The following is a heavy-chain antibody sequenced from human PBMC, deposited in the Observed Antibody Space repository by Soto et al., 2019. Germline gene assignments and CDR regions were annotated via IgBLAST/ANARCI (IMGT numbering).Heavy chain of an antibody. V-gene: IGHV3-30*18. J-gene: IGHJ5*02. CDR3: AKDFYARPSNWFDP. CDR2: ISYDGRNK. D-gene: IGHD3-16*01. Sequence: PGGSLRLSCAASGFTFSSYGMHWVRRAPGKGLEWVALISYDGRNKYYADSLKGRFTISRDNSKNTLYLQMNSLRVEDTAVYYCAKDFYARPSNWFDPWGQGTLVTVSS. CDR1: GFTFSSYG.